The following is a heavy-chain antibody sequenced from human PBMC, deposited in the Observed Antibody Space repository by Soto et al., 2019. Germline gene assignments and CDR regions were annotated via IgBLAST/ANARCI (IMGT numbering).Heavy chain of an antibody. Sequence: EVQLLESGGGLVQPGGSLRLSCAASGFTFSSYAMSWVRQAPGKGLEWVSAISGSGGSTYYADSAKGRFTISRDNSKNTLYLQMNSLGAEDTAVYYCARISYYYECSGYYMVGYFDYWGQGTMVIVSS. CDR2: ISGSGGST. CDR1: GFTFSSYA. D-gene: IGHD3-22*01. CDR3: ARISYYYECSGYYMVGYFDY. V-gene: IGHV3-23*01. J-gene: IGHJ4*02.